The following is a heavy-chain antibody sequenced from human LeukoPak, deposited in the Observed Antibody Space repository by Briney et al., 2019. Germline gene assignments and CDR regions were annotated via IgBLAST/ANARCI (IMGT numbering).Heavy chain of an antibody. Sequence: GASVKVSCKASGGTFSSYAISWVRQAPGQGLEWMGWISAYNGNTNYAQKLQGRVTMTTDTSTSTAYMELRSLRSDATAVYYCARAGGYCSSTSCYLDGDYWGQGTLVTVSS. CDR1: GGTFSSYA. V-gene: IGHV1-18*01. CDR2: ISAYNGNT. D-gene: IGHD2-2*01. J-gene: IGHJ4*02. CDR3: ARAGGYCSSTSCYLDGDY.